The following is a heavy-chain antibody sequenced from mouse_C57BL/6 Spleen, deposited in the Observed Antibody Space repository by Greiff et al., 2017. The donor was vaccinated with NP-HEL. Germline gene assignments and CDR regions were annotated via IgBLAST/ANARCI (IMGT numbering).Heavy chain of an antibody. CDR2: IDPSDSET. V-gene: IGHV1-52*01. D-gene: IGHD1-1*01. Sequence: VQLQQPGAELVRPGSSVKLSCKASGYTFTSYWMHWVKPRPIQGLEWIGNIDPSDSETPYNQQFKDKATLTVDKSSSTAYMQLSSLTSEDSAVYYCARITTVVSWYFDVWGTGTTVTVSS. J-gene: IGHJ1*03. CDR3: ARITTVVSWYFDV. CDR1: GYTFTSYW.